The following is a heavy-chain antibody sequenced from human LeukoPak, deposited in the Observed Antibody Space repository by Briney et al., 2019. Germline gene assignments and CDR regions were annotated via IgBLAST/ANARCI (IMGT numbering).Heavy chain of an antibody. V-gene: IGHV4-59*01. Sequence: KTSETLSLTCTVSGGSISSYYWSWIRQPPGKGLEWIGYIYYSGSTNYNPSLKSRVTISVDTSKNQFSLKLSSVTAADTAVYYCARVSVDIRSSCFSDWGQGTLVTVSS. D-gene: IGHD6-13*01. CDR1: GGSISSYY. CDR2: IYYSGST. J-gene: IGHJ4*02. CDR3: ARVSVDIRSSCFSD.